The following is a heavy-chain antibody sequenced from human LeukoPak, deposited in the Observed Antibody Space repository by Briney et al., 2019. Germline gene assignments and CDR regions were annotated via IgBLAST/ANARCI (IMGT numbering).Heavy chain of an antibody. Sequence: GGSLRLSCAASGFTFSSYWMSWVRQAPGKGLEWAANIKQDGSEKYYVDSVKGRFTISRDNAKNSLYLQMNSLRAEDTAVYYCARMNGIAVAGPRVYYFDYWGQGTLVTVSS. D-gene: IGHD6-19*01. CDR3: ARMNGIAVAGPRVYYFDY. J-gene: IGHJ4*02. CDR1: GFTFSSYW. V-gene: IGHV3-7*01. CDR2: IKQDGSEK.